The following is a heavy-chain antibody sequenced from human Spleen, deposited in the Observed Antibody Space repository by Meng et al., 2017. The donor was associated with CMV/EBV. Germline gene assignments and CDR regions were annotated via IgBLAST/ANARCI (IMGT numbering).Heavy chain of an antibody. J-gene: IGHJ5*01. V-gene: IGHV4-34*01. D-gene: IGHD1-7*01. CDR3: ARLTGTVYVHWFDS. CDR1: GGSFSGSY. CDR2: IDDTGRT. Sequence: AGYGGSFSGSYWHWIRQTPGMSLEWIGEIDDTGRTKYSPSLNSRVTMLLDTSKKQFSLKLSSVTAADTAIYYCARLTGTVYVHWFDSWGQGTLVTVSS.